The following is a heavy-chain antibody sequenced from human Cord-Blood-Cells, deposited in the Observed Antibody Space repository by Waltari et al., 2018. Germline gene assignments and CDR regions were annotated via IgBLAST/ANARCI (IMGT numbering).Heavy chain of an antibody. Sequence: QVQLVQSGAEVKKPGASVKVSCKASGYTFTGYSMHWVRQDPGQGLEWRGCINPNSGSTNHAQKFQGKITITRDTSISTAYMELSRLRSNDTAVYYCARDYCSSTSCHFDYWGQGTLVTVSS. CDR2: INPNSGST. CDR3: ARDYCSSTSCHFDY. D-gene: IGHD2-2*01. CDR1: GYTFTGYS. J-gene: IGHJ4*02. V-gene: IGHV1-2*02.